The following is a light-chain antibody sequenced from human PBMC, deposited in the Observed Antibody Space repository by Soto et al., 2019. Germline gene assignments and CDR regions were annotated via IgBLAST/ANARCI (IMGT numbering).Light chain of an antibody. V-gene: IGKV1-5*01. Sequence: DIQMTQSPSTLSASVGDRVTITCRASQNIYTWLAWYQQKPGKAPKLLIYDASYLESGVPSRFSGSGSGTECTLTISSLQPDDFATYYCQQYNTYWTFGQATTVEIK. CDR2: DAS. CDR3: QQYNTYWT. J-gene: IGKJ1*01. CDR1: QNIYTW.